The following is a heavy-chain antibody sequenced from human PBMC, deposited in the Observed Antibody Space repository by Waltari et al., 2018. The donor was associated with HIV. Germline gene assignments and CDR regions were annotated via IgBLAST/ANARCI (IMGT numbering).Heavy chain of an antibody. CDR3: VLQGVLSGSQS. CDR1: GGSVSGNAYI. CDR2: IGFSETT. Sequence: VQLEQSGPTLVKPSETLPLTCTVSGGSVSGNAYIWTWVRQSADKGLEWIGHIGFSETTKYNPSLKSRVTLSLDASKSQFSLTLTSVTAADTATYFCVLQGVLSGSQSWGQGAPVTVSS. D-gene: IGHD3-3*01. J-gene: IGHJ4*02. V-gene: IGHV4-61*02.